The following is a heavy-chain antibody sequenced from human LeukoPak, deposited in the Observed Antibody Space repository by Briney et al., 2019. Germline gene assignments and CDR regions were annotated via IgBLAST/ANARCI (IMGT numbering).Heavy chain of an antibody. V-gene: IGHV4-39*07. CDR1: GGSISGSSYY. J-gene: IGHJ5*02. D-gene: IGHD3-10*01. CDR2: INHSGST. CDR3: ARGLLELLWFGELLYSSRPQFDP. Sequence: PLETLSLTCTVSGGSISGSSYYWSWIRQPPGKGLEWIGEINHSGSTNYNPSLKSRVTISVDTSKNQFSLKLSSVTAADTAVYYCARGLLELLWFGELLYSSRPQFDPWGQGTLVTVSS.